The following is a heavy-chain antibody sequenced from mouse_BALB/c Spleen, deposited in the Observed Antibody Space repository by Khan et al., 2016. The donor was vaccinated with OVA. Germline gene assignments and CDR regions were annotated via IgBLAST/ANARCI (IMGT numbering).Heavy chain of an antibody. CDR1: GYAFTSYY. V-gene: IGHV1-53*01. D-gene: IGHD1-1*02. J-gene: IGHJ3*01. CDR3: TRTGYGSPFAY. Sequence: QVQLKQSGAELVKPGASVKLSCKASGYAFTSYYMYWVKQRPGQGLEWIGGINPNNGDTYFNENFKDKAALTVDKSSSSAYMQLSSLTSEDSAVCYCTRTGYGSPFAYWGQGTLVTVSA. CDR2: INPNNGDT.